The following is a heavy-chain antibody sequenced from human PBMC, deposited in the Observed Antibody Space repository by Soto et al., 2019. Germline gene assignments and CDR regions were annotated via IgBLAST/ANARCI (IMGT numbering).Heavy chain of an antibody. J-gene: IGHJ4*02. Sequence: QVQLVESGGGVVQPGRSLRLSCAASGFTFSSYGMHWVRQAPGKGLEWVAVISYDGSNKYYADSVKGRFTISRDNSKNTLYLQMNSLRAEDTAVYYCAKDPEIDFWSGYLLSYFDYWGQGTLVTVSS. D-gene: IGHD3-3*01. CDR2: ISYDGSNK. V-gene: IGHV3-30*18. CDR3: AKDPEIDFWSGYLLSYFDY. CDR1: GFTFSSYG.